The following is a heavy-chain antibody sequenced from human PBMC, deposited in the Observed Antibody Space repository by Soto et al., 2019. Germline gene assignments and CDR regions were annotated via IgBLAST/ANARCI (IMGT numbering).Heavy chain of an antibody. Sequence: EVQLVESGGGLVQPGGSLRLSCAASGFTFGSYSMNWVRQAPGKGLEWVSYISRSSSTIYYADSVEGRFTISRDNAKNSLDQQMNRLRAEDTAVYYCAKDGGYSYGPYDYWGQGTLVTVSS. J-gene: IGHJ4*02. CDR3: AKDGGYSYGPYDY. CDR1: GFTFGSYS. CDR2: ISRSSSTI. D-gene: IGHD5-18*01. V-gene: IGHV3-48*01.